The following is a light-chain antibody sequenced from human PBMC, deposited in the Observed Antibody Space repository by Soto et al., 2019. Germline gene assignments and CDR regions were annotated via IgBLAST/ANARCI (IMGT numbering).Light chain of an antibody. J-gene: IGKJ1*01. CDR1: QSITIY. Sequence: DIQMTQSPSSLSASVGDRVTITCRASQSITIYLNWYQQQPGKAPRLLIYGAPTLQTGVPSRFSGSGSMTDFTLTISDLQPEDFATYYCQQTYTAPRTFGQGTKVDI. CDR3: QQTYTAPRT. V-gene: IGKV1-39*01. CDR2: GAP.